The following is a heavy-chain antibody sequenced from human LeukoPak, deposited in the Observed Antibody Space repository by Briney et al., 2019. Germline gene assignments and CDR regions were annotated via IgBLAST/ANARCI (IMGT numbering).Heavy chain of an antibody. CDR2: IRYDGSNK. J-gene: IGHJ4*02. CDR3: ARDTSYFDY. CDR1: GFTFSSYG. V-gene: IGHV3-30*02. Sequence: SGGSLRLSCAASGFTFSSYGMHWVRQAPGKGLEWVAFIRYDGSNKYYADSVKGRFTISRDNSKNTVYLQMNSLRVDDTAVYYCARDTSYFDYWGQGTLVTVSS.